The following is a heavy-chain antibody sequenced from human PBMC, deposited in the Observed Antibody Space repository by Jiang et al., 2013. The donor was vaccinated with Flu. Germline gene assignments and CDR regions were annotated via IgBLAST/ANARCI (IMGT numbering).Heavy chain of an antibody. J-gene: IGHJ6*02. D-gene: IGHD2-15*01. CDR1: GFTFSSYA. CDR3: ARDGYCSGGSCAPATYYYYGMDV. Sequence: GRSLRLSCAASGFTFSSYAMHWVRQAPGKGLEWVAVISYDGSNKYYADSVKGRFTISRDNSKNTLYLQMNSLRAEDTAVYYCARDGYCSGGSCAPATYYYYGMDVWGQGTTVTVSS. CDR2: ISYDGSNK. V-gene: IGHV3-30-3*01.